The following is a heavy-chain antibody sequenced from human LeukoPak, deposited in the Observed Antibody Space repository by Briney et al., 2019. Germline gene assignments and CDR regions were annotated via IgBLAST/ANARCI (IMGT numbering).Heavy chain of an antibody. CDR3: AKALYDSPLAGDP. CDR1: GFTFSNNG. CDR2: IHPNGVNT. V-gene: IGHV3-23*01. Sequence: HTGGSLRLSCAASGFTFSNNGMAWVRQAPGKGLEWVSSIHPNGVNTHYADSVKGRFTISRDNSKNTLFLQMSNLRVDDTAIYYCAKALYDSPLAGDPWGQGTLVTVSS. D-gene: IGHD3-22*01. J-gene: IGHJ5*02.